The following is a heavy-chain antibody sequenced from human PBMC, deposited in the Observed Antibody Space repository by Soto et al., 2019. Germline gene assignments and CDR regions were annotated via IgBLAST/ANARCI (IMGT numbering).Heavy chain of an antibody. CDR3: AKEMSPSGIALGHSSKDY. D-gene: IGHD6-6*01. J-gene: IGHJ4*02. CDR2: ISGSGGST. CDR1: GFTFGSHA. Sequence: PLGSIRLSCAASGFTFGSHAMSWVRQAPGKGLEWVSAISGSGGSTYYADSVKGRFTISRDNSKNTLYLQMNSLRAEDTAVYYCAKEMSPSGIALGHSSKDYWGQGTLVTAPQ. V-gene: IGHV3-23*01.